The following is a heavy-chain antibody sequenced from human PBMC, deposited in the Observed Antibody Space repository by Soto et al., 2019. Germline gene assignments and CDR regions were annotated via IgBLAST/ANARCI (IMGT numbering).Heavy chain of an antibody. Sequence: PSETLSLTCTVSGGSVNSSDYYWNWIRQSPGKGLEWIGYVHYGGTYYYNPSLRSRVIISVDTSKNQFSLKVNSVTAADTAVYYCARDLCSSTSCYTPRTYFGMDVWGPGTTVTVSS. V-gene: IGHV4-30-4*01. CDR2: VHYGGTY. CDR3: ARDLCSSTSCYTPRTYFGMDV. D-gene: IGHD2-2*02. CDR1: GGSVNSSDYY. J-gene: IGHJ6*02.